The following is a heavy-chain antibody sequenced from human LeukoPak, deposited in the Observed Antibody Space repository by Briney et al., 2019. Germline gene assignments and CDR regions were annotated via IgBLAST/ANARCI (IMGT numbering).Heavy chain of an antibody. Sequence: SETLSLTCTVSGGSISSYYWSWIRQPPGKGLEWIGYIYYSGSTNYNPSLKSRVTISVDTSKNQFSLKLSSVTAADTAVYHCARDRSPYYDILTGYSYYYYYMDVWGKGTTVTVSS. V-gene: IGHV4-59*01. D-gene: IGHD3-9*01. J-gene: IGHJ6*03. CDR2: IYYSGST. CDR3: ARDRSPYYDILTGYSYYYYYMDV. CDR1: GGSISSYY.